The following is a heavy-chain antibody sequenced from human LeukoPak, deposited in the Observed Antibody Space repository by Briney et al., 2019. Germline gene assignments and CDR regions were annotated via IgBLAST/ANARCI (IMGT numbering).Heavy chain of an antibody. V-gene: IGHV3-23*01. CDR2: ISGSGGST. CDR3: ARRLREDYYYGMDV. CDR1: GFTFSSHA. D-gene: IGHD1-26*01. J-gene: IGHJ6*02. Sequence: GGSLRLSCAASGFTFSSHAMSWVRQAPGKGREWVSAISGSGGSTYYADSVKGRFTISRDNSKNTLYLQMNSLRAEDTAVYYCARRLREDYYYGMDVWGQGTTVTVSS.